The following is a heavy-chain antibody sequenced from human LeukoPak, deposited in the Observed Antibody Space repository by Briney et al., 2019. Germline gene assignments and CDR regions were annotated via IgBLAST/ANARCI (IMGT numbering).Heavy chain of an antibody. Sequence: TGGSLRLSCAASGFTFSSYAMSWVRQAPGKGLEWVSAISGSGGSTYYADSVKGRFTISRDNSKNTLYLQMNSLRAEDTAVYYCAKATRWFGELSDDICYFDYWGQGTLVTVSS. CDR3: AKATRWFGELSDDICYFDY. J-gene: IGHJ4*02. CDR1: GFTFSSYA. D-gene: IGHD3-10*01. V-gene: IGHV3-23*01. CDR2: ISGSGGST.